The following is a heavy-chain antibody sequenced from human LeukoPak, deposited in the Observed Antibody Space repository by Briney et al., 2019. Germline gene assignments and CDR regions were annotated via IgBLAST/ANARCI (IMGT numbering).Heavy chain of an antibody. D-gene: IGHD1-26*01. V-gene: IGHV3-30*18. CDR3: AKDKYSGSYGPLDY. Sequence: GRSLRLSCAASGFTFSNYGMHWVRQAPGKGLEWVAVISYDGSNKYYADSVKGRFTISRDNSKNTLYLQMNSLRAEGTAVYYCAKDKYSGSYGPLDYWGQGTLVTVSS. J-gene: IGHJ4*02. CDR1: GFTFSNYG. CDR2: ISYDGSNK.